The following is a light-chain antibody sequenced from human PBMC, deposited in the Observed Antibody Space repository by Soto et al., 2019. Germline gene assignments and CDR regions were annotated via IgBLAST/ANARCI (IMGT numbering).Light chain of an antibody. Sequence: IHRTHSPSSLSASVLYRVTVTFLSSQIISSYLNWYQQKPGKAPKLLIYAASSLQSGVPSRFSGSGSGTDFTLTISNLQREDFATYYCQQSYSNPITFGQGTRLEI. CDR1: QIISSY. J-gene: IGKJ5*01. CDR3: QQSYSNPIT. CDR2: AAS. V-gene: IGKV1-39*01.